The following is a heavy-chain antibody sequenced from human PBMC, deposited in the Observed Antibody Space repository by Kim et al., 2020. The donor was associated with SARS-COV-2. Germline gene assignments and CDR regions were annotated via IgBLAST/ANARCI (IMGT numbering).Heavy chain of an antibody. Sequence: GGSLRLSCAASGFTFSSYSMNWVRQAPGKGLEWVSSISSSSSYIYYADSVKGRFTISRDNAKNSLYLQMNSLRAEDTAVYYCARVDRNDEAFDIWGQGTMVTVSS. J-gene: IGHJ3*02. CDR3: ARVDRNDEAFDI. V-gene: IGHV3-21*01. D-gene: IGHD1-1*01. CDR1: GFTFSSYS. CDR2: ISSSSSYI.